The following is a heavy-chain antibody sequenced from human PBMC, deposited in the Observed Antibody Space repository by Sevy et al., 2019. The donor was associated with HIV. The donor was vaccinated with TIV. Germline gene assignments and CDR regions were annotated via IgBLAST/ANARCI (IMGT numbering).Heavy chain of an antibody. V-gene: IGHV3-30*04. J-gene: IGHJ4*02. CDR3: ARDRGEILSSAFNY. CDR1: GFTFSEYG. CDR2: ISHGRNNK. Sequence: GGSLRLSCAASGFTFSEYGMHWVRQAPGKGLEWVAVISHGRNNKYNADSVKGRFTISRDNSKNTLYLQMKSLRAEDTAIYYCARDRGEILSSAFNYWGQGTLVTVSS. D-gene: IGHD3-10*01.